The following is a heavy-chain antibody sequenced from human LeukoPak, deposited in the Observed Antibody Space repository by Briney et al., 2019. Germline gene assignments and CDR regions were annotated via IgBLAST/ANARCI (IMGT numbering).Heavy chain of an antibody. J-gene: IGHJ3*02. CDR1: GGSFSGYY. Sequence: SETLSLTCAVYGGSFSGYYWSWIRQPPGKGLEWIGEINHSGSTNYNPSLKSRVTISVDTSKNQFSLKLSSVTAADTAVYYCAGDYGGNSNDAFDIWGQGTMVTVSS. D-gene: IGHD4-23*01. CDR2: INHSGST. CDR3: AGDYGGNSNDAFDI. V-gene: IGHV4-34*01.